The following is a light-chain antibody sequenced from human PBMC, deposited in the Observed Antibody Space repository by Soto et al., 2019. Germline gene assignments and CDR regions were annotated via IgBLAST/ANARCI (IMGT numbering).Light chain of an antibody. J-gene: IGLJ2*01. Sequence: QSALTQPASVSGSPGRSITISCTGTSSDIGDYNYVSWFQQHPGKAPKLMIYEVSNRPSGVSNRFSGSKSGNTASLTISGLQAEDEADYYCSSYTSSSSLEVFGGGTKLTVL. CDR2: EVS. CDR3: SSYTSSSSLEV. CDR1: SSDIGDYNY. V-gene: IGLV2-14*01.